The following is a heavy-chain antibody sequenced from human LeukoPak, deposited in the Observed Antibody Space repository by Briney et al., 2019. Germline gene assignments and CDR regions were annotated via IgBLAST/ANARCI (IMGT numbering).Heavy chain of an antibody. V-gene: IGHV3-23*01. D-gene: IGHD2-2*01. J-gene: IGHJ4*02. CDR1: GGTFSSYA. CDR3: AKGIVVVPAAIPPFDY. Sequence: SCKASGGTFSSYAMSWVRQAPGKGLEWVSAISGSGGSTYYADSVKGRFTISRDNSKNTLYLQMNSLRAEDTAVYYCAKGIVVVPAAIPPFDYWGQGTLVTVSS. CDR2: ISGSGGST.